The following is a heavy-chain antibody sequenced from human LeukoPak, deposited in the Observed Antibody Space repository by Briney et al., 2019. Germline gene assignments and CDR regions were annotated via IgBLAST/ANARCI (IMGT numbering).Heavy chain of an antibody. V-gene: IGHV4-38-2*02. CDR1: GYSISSDYY. Sequence: PSETLSLTCTVSGYSISSDYYWGWIRQPPGKGLEWIGSIHHGGRTYYNPSLKSRVTISVDTSKNQFSLKLSSVTAADTAVYYCASIGIAAASDYWGQGTLVTVSS. CDR2: IHHGGRT. J-gene: IGHJ4*02. CDR3: ASIGIAAASDY. D-gene: IGHD6-13*01.